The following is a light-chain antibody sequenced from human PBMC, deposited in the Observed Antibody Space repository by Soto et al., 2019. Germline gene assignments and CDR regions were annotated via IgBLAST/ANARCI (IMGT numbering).Light chain of an antibody. CDR3: AAWDDSLNGFGRV. V-gene: IGLV1-44*01. J-gene: IGLJ3*02. Sequence: QAVVTQPPSASGTPGQRVTISCSGSSSNIGSNTVNWYQQLPGTAPKLLIYSNNQRPSGVPDRFSGSKSGTSASLAISGLQSEDEADYYCAAWDDSLNGFGRVFGVGTKLTVL. CDR1: SSNIGSNT. CDR2: SNN.